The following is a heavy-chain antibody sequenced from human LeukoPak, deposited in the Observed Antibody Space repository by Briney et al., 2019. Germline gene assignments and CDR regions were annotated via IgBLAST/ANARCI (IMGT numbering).Heavy chain of an antibody. CDR2: IRYDGSNK. CDR3: AKVVAYYDSSSYLDY. J-gene: IGHJ4*02. D-gene: IGHD3-22*01. Sequence: PGRSLRLSCAASGFTFSNYVIHWVRQAPGKGLEWVAFIRYDGSNKYYADSVKGRFTISRDNSKNTLYLQMNSLRAEDTAVYYCAKVVAYYDSSSYLDYWGQGTLVTVSS. V-gene: IGHV3-30*02. CDR1: GFTFSNYV.